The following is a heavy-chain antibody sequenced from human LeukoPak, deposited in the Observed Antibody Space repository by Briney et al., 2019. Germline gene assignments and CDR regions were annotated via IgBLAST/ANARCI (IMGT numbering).Heavy chain of an antibody. CDR2: IKQDGSEK. V-gene: IGHV3-7*01. CDR1: GFTFSSYR. Sequence: GGSLRLSCVASGFTFSSYRMSWVRQAPGKGLEWVANIKQDGSEKYYVDSVKGRFTISRDNAKNSLYLQTNSLRVEDTAVYYCARLAGTTSFYYYGMDVWGQGTTVTVSS. D-gene: IGHD1-7*01. CDR3: ARLAGTTSFYYYGMDV. J-gene: IGHJ6*02.